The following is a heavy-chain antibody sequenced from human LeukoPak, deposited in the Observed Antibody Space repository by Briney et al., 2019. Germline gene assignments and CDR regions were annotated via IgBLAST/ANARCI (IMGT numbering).Heavy chain of an antibody. CDR2: IKQDGSEK. D-gene: IGHD5-24*01. CDR1: GFSFSSYW. J-gene: IGHJ4*02. Sequence: GGSLRLSCAASGFSFSSYWVSWLRHAPGKGLEWVANIKQDGSEKYYVDSVRGRFTISRDNGKNSLYLQMNSLRAEDTAVYYCARGAYKFFDYWGQGTLVTVFS. CDR3: ARGAYKFFDY. V-gene: IGHV3-7*04.